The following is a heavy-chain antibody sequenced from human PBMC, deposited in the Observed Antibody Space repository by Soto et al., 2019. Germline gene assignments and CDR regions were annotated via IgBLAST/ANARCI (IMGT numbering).Heavy chain of an antibody. CDR1: GFTFSSYA. J-gene: IGHJ5*02. V-gene: IGHV3-23*01. D-gene: IGHD1-26*01. CDR2: ISATGGST. Sequence: EVQLLESGGGLVQPGGSLRLSCAASGFTFSSYAMTWIRQGPGKGLEWVSGISATGGSTYYADFVKGRFTISRDNSKNTLYLQINSLRDEDTAVYYCGKDVGISSASRIKWFDPWGQGTLVTVSS. CDR3: GKDVGISSASRIKWFDP.